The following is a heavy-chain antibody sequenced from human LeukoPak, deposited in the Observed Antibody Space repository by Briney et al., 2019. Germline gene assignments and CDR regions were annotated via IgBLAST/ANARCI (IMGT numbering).Heavy chain of an antibody. CDR1: GFTFDDYG. V-gene: IGHV3-20*04. Sequence: GGSLRLSCAASGFTFDDYGMSWVRQAPGKGLEWVSGINWNGGSTGYADSVKGRSTISRDNAKNSLYLQMNSLRAEDTALYYCARESSSGYYYPSDYWGQGTLVTVSS. J-gene: IGHJ4*02. CDR2: INWNGGST. CDR3: ARESSSGYYYPSDY. D-gene: IGHD3-22*01.